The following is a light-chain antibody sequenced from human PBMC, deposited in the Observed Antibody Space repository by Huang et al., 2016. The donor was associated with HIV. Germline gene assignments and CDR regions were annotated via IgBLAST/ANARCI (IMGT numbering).Light chain of an antibody. CDR3: QQYNSYPWT. Sequence: DIQMTQSPSTLSASVGDRVTITCRASQSITSWLAWYQQKPGKAPKLLIDKASSLESGVPSRSSGSGSGTEFTLTISSLQPDDFATYYCQQYNSYPWTFGQGTKVEIK. V-gene: IGKV1-5*03. CDR2: KAS. CDR1: QSITSW. J-gene: IGKJ1*01.